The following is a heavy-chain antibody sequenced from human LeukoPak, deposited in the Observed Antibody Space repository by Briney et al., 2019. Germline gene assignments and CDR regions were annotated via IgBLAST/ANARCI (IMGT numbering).Heavy chain of an antibody. CDR1: GFTFSSYA. J-gene: IGHJ4*02. V-gene: IGHV3-23*01. CDR3: VKQGESYGDSVVDY. CDR2: IRGNGATT. D-gene: IGHD4-17*01. Sequence: GGSLRLSCAASGFTFSSYAMSWVRQSPGKGLEWVSAIRGNGATTHYADPVKGRFTISRDNSRNTLYLQMNSLRAEDTAVYYCVKQGESYGDSVVDYWGQGTLVTVSS.